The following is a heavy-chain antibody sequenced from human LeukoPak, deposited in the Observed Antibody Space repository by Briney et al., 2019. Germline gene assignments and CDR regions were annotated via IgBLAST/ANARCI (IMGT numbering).Heavy chain of an antibody. V-gene: IGHV1-3*01. CDR1: GYTFASYA. CDR3: ARDSGSGSNDY. CDR2: ISAGNGNT. D-gene: IGHD1-26*01. Sequence: ASVKVSCKASGYTFASYAIHWVRQAPGQRLEWMGWISAGNGNTKYSQNFQGRVTFISNTSATTAFMELSSLRSEDAAVYYCARDSGSGSNDYWGQGTLVTVSS. J-gene: IGHJ4*02.